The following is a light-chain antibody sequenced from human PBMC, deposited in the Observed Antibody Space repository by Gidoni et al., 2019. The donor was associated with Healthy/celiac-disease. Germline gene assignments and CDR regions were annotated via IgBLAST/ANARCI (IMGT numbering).Light chain of an antibody. J-gene: IGLJ3*02. CDR1: SSHIGAGYD. V-gene: IGLV1-40*01. CDR3: QSYDSSLSGSRV. CDR2: GNS. Sequence: QSVLTQPPSVSGAPGQRVTISCTGSSSHIGAGYDVHWYQQRPETAPKLLIYGNSNRPSGVPNRFSGSKSGTSASLAITGLQAEDEADYYCQSYDSSLSGSRVFGGGTKLTVL.